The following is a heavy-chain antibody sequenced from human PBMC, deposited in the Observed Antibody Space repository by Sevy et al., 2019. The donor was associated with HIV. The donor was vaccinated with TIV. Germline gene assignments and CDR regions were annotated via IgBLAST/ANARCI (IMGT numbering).Heavy chain of an antibody. CDR1: GGSISSGDYY. D-gene: IGHD3-22*01. J-gene: IGHJ6*02. V-gene: IGHV4-30-4*01. CDR2: IYYSGST. CDR3: ARDSSGYYGNYYYYGMDV. Sequence: SETLSLTCTVSGGSISSGDYYWSWIRQPPGKGLEWIGYIYYSGSTYYNPSLKSRVTISVDTSKNQFPLKLSSVTAADTAVYYCARDSSGYYGNYYYYGMDVWGQGTTVTVSS.